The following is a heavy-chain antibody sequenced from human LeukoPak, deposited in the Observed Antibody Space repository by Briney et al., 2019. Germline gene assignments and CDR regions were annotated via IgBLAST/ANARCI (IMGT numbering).Heavy chain of an antibody. D-gene: IGHD3-22*01. CDR1: GGTFSSYA. CDR2: IIPIFGTA. J-gene: IGHJ6*02. V-gene: IGHV1-69*05. CDR3: ARDYYDSSGYYPEPTYYYYYGMDV. Sequence: ASVKVSCKASGGTFSSYAISWVRQAPGQGLEWMGGIIPIFGTANYAQKFQGRVTITTDESTSTAYMELSSLRSEDTAVYYCARDYYDSSGYYPEPTYYYYYGMDVWGQGTTVTVSS.